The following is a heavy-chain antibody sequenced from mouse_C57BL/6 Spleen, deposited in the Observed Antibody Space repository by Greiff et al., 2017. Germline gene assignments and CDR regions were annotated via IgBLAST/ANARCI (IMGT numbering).Heavy chain of an antibody. D-gene: IGHD2-5*01. CDR1: GYTFTDYY. V-gene: IGHV1-26*01. J-gene: IGHJ3*01. Sequence: EVQLQQSGPELVKPGASVKISCKASGYTFTDYYMNWVKQSHGKSLEWIGDINPNNGGTSYNQKFKGKATLTVDKSSSTAYMELRSLTSEDSAVYYCARDGYSNYKWFAYWGQGTLVTVSA. CDR3: ARDGYSNYKWFAY. CDR2: INPNNGGT.